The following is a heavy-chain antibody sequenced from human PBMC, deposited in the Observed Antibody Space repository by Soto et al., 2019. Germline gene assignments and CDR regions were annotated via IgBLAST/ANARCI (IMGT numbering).Heavy chain of an antibody. CDR3: AAAPYSSGWFRVADY. CDR1: GFTFTSSA. CDR2: IVVGSGNT. V-gene: IGHV1-58*02. Sequence: QMQLVQSGPEVKKPGTSVKVSCKASGFTFTSSAMQWVRQARGQRLEWIGWIVVGSGNTNYAQKFQERVTITGDMSTSTAYRELSGLRSEDTAVYYCAAAPYSSGWFRVADYWGQGTLVTVSS. J-gene: IGHJ4*02. D-gene: IGHD6-19*01.